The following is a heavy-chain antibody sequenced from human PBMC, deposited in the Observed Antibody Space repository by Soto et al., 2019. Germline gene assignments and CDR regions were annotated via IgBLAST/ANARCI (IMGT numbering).Heavy chain of an antibody. V-gene: IGHV4-31*03. CDR3: ARRERQQPRGYNWFDP. CDR2: IYYSGST. Sequence: PSETLSLTCTVSGGSISSGGYYWSWIRQHPGKGLEWIGYIYYSGSTYYNPSLKSRVTISVDTSKNQFSLKLSSVTAADTAVYYCARRERQQPRGYNWFDPWGKGTLVTVSS. J-gene: IGHJ5*02. D-gene: IGHD6-13*01. CDR1: GGSISSGGYY.